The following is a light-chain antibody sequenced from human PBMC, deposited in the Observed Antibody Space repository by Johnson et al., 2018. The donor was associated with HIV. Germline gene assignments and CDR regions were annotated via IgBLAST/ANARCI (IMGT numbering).Light chain of an antibody. CDR2: DRN. V-gene: IGLV1-51*01. CDR3: GTWDSSLSVDV. CDR1: NSNIGNNY. Sequence: QSVLTQPPSVSAAPGQKVTISCSGTNSNIGNNYVSWYQQLPGTAPKLLIYDRNKRPSGIPDRFSGSKSGTSATLGITGLQTGDEADYYCGTWDSSLSVDVFGTGTKVTVL. J-gene: IGLJ1*01.